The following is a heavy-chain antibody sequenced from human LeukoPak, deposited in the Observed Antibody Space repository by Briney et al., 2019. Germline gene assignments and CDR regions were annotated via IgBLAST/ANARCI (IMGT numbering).Heavy chain of an antibody. J-gene: IGHJ4*02. V-gene: IGHV3-74*01. CDR2: VNPDGSST. Sequence: GGSLRLSCAASGFTFTRYWMHWVRQAPGKGPVWVSRVNPDGSSTIYGDSVKGRFTSSRDNAKNTLYLQMNSLRAEDTAVYYCARGGSYGDYWGQGILVTVSS. D-gene: IGHD3-16*01. CDR3: ARGGSYGDY. CDR1: GFTFTRYW.